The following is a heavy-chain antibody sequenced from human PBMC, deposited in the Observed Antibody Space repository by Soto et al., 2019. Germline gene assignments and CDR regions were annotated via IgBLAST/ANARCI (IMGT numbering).Heavy chain of an antibody. CDR2: ISGSGGST. V-gene: IGHV3-23*01. J-gene: IGHJ6*02. Sequence: GGSLRLSCAASGFTFSSYAMSWVRQAPGKGLEWVSAISGSGGSTYHADSVKGRFTISRDNSKNTLYLQMNSLRAEDTAVYYCAKTGRENYYYGMDVWGQGTTVTVSS. CDR3: AKTGRENYYYGMDV. CDR1: GFTFSSYA.